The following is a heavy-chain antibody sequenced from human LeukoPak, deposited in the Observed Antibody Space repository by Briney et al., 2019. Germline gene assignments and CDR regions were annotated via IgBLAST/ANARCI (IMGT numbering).Heavy chain of an antibody. Sequence: GGSLRLSCAASGFTFSGYSMNWVRQAPGKGLEWVSSISSSSNYKYYADSVKGRFTISRDNAKNSVYLQMNSLRDEDTAVYYCARGTNGLWDYWGQGTLVTVSS. CDR3: ARGTNGLWDY. V-gene: IGHV3-21*01. D-gene: IGHD2-8*01. CDR2: ISSSSNYK. J-gene: IGHJ4*02. CDR1: GFTFSGYS.